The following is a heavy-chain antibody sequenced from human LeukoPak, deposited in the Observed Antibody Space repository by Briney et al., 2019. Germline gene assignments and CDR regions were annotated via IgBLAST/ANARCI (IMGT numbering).Heavy chain of an antibody. J-gene: IGHJ4*02. CDR3: AKVRSSSWAFDY. D-gene: IGHD6-13*01. Sequence: GGSLRLSCAASGFTFSSYAMSWVRQAPRKGLEWVSSLSFSGDSTYYADSVKGRFTISKDNSKNTLYLQMNSLRDEDTAVYYCAKVRSSSWAFDYWGQGTLVTVSS. CDR2: LSFSGDST. CDR1: GFTFSSYA. V-gene: IGHV3-23*01.